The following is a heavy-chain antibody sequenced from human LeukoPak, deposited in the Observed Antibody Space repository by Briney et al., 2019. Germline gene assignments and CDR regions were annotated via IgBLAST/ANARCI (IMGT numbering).Heavy chain of an antibody. D-gene: IGHD6-6*01. J-gene: IGHJ4*02. CDR1: GYTFTSYA. V-gene: IGHV1-3*01. CDR3: ARDFGSSSTGYDY. CDR2: INAGNGNT. Sequence: ASVKVSCKASGYTFTSYAMHWVRQAPGQRLEWMGWINAGNGNTKYSQKFQGRVTITRDTSASTAYMELGSLRSEDTAVYYCARDFGSSSTGYDYWGQGTLVTVSS.